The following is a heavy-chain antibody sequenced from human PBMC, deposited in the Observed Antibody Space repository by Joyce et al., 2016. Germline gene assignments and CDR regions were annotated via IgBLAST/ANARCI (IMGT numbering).Heavy chain of an antibody. V-gene: IGHV3-7*01. CDR2: IKEDGSVK. CDR1: GFTFTSYW. Sequence: EVQLVESGGNLDQPGGSLRLSCAASGFTFTSYWMTWVRQAPGNGLEWIASIKEDGSVKRYVDAVKGRFTISRDNAKNAVYLQMNSLRVEDTAVYYCGRGITMDVWGQGTTVTVSS. D-gene: IGHD1-14*01. CDR3: GRGITMDV. J-gene: IGHJ6*02.